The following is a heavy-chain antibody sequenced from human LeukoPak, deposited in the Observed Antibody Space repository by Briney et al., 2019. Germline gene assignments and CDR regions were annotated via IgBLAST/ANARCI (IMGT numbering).Heavy chain of an antibody. Sequence: GGSLRLPCEASGVTYSSYVMSWVRQAPGKGPEWVSGISGSGGGTYYAASVKGRFAISRDNSKNTLYLQMNSLRAEDTAVYYCVQEGPRGLAFDIWGQGTKVTVSS. CDR1: GVTYSSYV. CDR3: VQEGPRGLAFDI. J-gene: IGHJ3*02. CDR2: ISGSGGGT. V-gene: IGHV3-23*01.